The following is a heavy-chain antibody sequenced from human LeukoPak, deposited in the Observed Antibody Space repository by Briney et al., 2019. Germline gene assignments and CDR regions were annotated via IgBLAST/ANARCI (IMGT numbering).Heavy chain of an antibody. V-gene: IGHV4-38-2*02. J-gene: IGHJ3*02. CDR2: IYHSGST. CDR1: GYSISSGYY. Sequence: PSETLSLTCTVSGYSISSGYYWGWIRQPPGKGLEWIGSIYHSGSTYYNPSLKSRVTISVDTSKNQFSLKLSSVTAADTAVYYCARMVRGFSCAFDIWGQGTMVTVSS. CDR3: ARMVRGFSCAFDI. D-gene: IGHD3-10*01.